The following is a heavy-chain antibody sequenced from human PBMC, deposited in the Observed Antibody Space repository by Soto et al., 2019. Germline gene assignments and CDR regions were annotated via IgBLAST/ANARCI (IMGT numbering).Heavy chain of an antibody. D-gene: IGHD5-18*01. CDR1: GFTFSSYS. V-gene: IGHV3-48*02. Sequence: EVQLVESGGGLVQPGGSLRLSCAASGFTFSSYSMNWVRQAPGKGLEWVSYISSSSSTIYYADSVKGRFTISRDNAKNPLYLQMNSLRDEDTAVFYCARASIQPFDYWGQGPLVTVSS. J-gene: IGHJ4*02. CDR3: ARASIQPFDY. CDR2: ISSSSSTI.